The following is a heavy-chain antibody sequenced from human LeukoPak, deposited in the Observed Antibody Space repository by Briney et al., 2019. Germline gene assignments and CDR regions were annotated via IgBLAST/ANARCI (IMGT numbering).Heavy chain of an antibody. J-gene: IGHJ3*02. D-gene: IGHD2-2*01. Sequence: GGSLRLSCAASGFTFSSYAMSWVRQAPGKGLEWVSAISGSGGSTYYADSVKGRFTISRDNAKNSLYLQMNSLRAEDTAVYYCARALDIVVVPAATSIWDDIWGQGTMVTVSS. V-gene: IGHV3-23*01. CDR2: ISGSGGST. CDR3: ARALDIVVVPAATSIWDDI. CDR1: GFTFSSYA.